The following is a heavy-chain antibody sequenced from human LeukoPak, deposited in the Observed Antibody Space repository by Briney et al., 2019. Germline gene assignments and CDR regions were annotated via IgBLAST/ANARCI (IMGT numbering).Heavy chain of an antibody. Sequence: PGGSLRLSCAASGFTFRNYAMTWVRQAPGKGLEGVSAISAGGESTYYADSVKGRFTISRDNSKNTLYMRMNSLRAEDTALYYCAKGRSGWSFDYWGQGTLVTVSS. D-gene: IGHD6-19*01. CDR3: AKGRSGWSFDY. J-gene: IGHJ4*02. V-gene: IGHV3-23*01. CDR1: GFTFRNYA. CDR2: ISAGGEST.